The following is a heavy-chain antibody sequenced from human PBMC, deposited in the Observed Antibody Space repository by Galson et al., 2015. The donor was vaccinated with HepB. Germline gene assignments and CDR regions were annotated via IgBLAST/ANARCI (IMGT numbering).Heavy chain of an antibody. V-gene: IGHV3-11*01. Sequence: SLRLSCAASGFTFSDYYMSWIRQAPGKGLEWVSYISSSGSTIYYADSVKGRFTISRDNAKNSLYLQMNSLRAEDTAVYYCARVKEGTVMGYYYYYYMDVWGKGTTVTVSS. D-gene: IGHD4-17*01. CDR3: ARVKEGTVMGYYYYYYMDV. CDR1: GFTFSDYY. CDR2: ISSSGSTI. J-gene: IGHJ6*03.